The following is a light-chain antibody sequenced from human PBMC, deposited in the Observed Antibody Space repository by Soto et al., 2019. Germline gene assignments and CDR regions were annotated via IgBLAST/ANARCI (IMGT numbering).Light chain of an antibody. CDR1: QGIAPY. Sequence: DVPMTQSPSSLSAFVGDRVTITCRASQGIAPYLAWFQQKPGKVPKLLIYATSTLQSGVPSRFSGSGSGTDFTLTINSLQPEDVGTYYRQKYNSAPLTFGGGTKVEIK. V-gene: IGKV1-27*01. CDR2: ATS. J-gene: IGKJ4*01. CDR3: QKYNSAPLT.